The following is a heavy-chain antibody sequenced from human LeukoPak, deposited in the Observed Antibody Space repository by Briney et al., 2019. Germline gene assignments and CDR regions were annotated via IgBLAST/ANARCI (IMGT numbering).Heavy chain of an antibody. J-gene: IGHJ3*02. D-gene: IGHD1-1*01. Sequence: SETLSLTCTVSGGSISSHYWSWIRQPPGKGLEWIGYIYYSGSTNYNPSLKSRVTISVDTSKNQFSLKPSSVTAADTAVYYCARGGGWNGFDIWGQGTMVTVSS. CDR2: IYYSGST. CDR3: ARGGGWNGFDI. V-gene: IGHV4-59*11. CDR1: GGSISSHY.